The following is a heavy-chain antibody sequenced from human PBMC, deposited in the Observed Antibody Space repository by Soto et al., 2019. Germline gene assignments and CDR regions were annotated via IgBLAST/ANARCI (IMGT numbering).Heavy chain of an antibody. D-gene: IGHD2-2*01. CDR1: GFTFSNYA. CDR3: AKAGGPVYCNSPVCSAKHFDY. V-gene: IGHV3-30*18. J-gene: IGHJ4*02. CDR2: ISYDGDNE. Sequence: QVQLVESGGGVVQPGRSLRLSCAASGFTFSNYAMHWVRQAPGKGLEWLAIISYDGDNEYYADSVRGRFTISRDNSKNTLYLQTNNLRHEDTAVYYWAKAGGPVYCNSPVCSAKHFDYWGQGTLVTVSS.